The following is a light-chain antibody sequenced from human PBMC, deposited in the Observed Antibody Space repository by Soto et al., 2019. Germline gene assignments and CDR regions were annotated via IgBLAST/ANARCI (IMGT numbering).Light chain of an antibody. V-gene: IGLV1-40*01. CDR2: GDN. Sequence: QSVLTQPPSVSGAPGQRVTISCTGSSSNIGAGYDVHWYQQLPGTAPKLLIYGDNNRPSGVPDRFSGSKSGTSASRAITGLQAEDEADYYCQSYDSSLSSYVFGTGTKLNVL. CDR1: SSNIGAGYD. CDR3: QSYDSSLSSYV. J-gene: IGLJ1*01.